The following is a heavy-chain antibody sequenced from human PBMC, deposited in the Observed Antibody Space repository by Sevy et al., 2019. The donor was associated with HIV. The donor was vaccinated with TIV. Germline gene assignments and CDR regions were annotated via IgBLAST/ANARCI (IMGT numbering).Heavy chain of an antibody. CDR3: ARARGIPHYYYGIDV. CDR1: GYSFTTSW. V-gene: IGHV5-51*01. CDR2: IFPADSDT. J-gene: IGHJ6*02. D-gene: IGHD1-26*01. Sequence: GESLKTSCKASGYSFTTSWIGWVRQMPGKGLEWMGIIFPADSDTRYSPSCQGQVTISAANSISTAYLQWSSLKASDTATYYCARARGIPHYYYGIDVWGQGTTVTVSS.